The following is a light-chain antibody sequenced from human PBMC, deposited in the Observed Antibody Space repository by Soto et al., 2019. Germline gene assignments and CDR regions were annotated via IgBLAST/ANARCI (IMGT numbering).Light chain of an antibody. CDR1: QSLTSSY. CDR3: QQYSSSPPHT. CDR2: DAS. J-gene: IGKJ2*01. Sequence: EIVLTQSPGTLSLSPGERATLSCRASQSLTSSYLAWYQQKPGQAPRLLIYDASSRATGIPDRFSGSGSGTDFTLTISRLEPEDFAVYYCQQYSSSPPHTFGQGTKVEIK. V-gene: IGKV3-20*01.